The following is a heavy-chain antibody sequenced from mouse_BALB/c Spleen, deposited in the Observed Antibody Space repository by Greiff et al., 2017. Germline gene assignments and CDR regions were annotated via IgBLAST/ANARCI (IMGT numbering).Heavy chain of an antibody. V-gene: IGHV1-87*01. CDR2: IYPGDGDT. CDR1: GYTFTSYW. J-gene: IGHJ4*01. D-gene: IGHD1-1*01. CDR3: ARSDYYCSSYVENAMDD. Sequence: QVQLQQSGAELARPGASVKLSCKASGYTFTSYWMQWVKQRPGQGLEWIGAIYPGDGDTRYTQKFKGKATLTADKSSSTAYMQLSSLASEDSAVYYCARSDYYCSSYVENAMDDWGQGTSVTVSS.